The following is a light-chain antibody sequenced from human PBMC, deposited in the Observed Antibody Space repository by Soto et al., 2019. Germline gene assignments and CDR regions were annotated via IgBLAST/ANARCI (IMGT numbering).Light chain of an antibody. Sequence: IQMTQSPSSLSASVGDRVTITCRASQGIRNNLGWYQQEPGKAPKFLIFAASNLQSGVPSRFSGSGSGTDFTLTISSLQPEDVATYYCQKYNSAPWTFGQGTKVEIK. CDR3: QKYNSAPWT. V-gene: IGKV1-27*01. CDR2: AAS. CDR1: QGIRNN. J-gene: IGKJ1*01.